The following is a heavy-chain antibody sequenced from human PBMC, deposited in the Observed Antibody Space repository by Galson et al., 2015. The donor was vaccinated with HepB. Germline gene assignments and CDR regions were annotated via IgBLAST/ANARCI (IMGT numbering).Heavy chain of an antibody. CDR3: ARAKGFLRRGLDY. D-gene: IGHD3-10*01. V-gene: IGHV4-4*02. J-gene: IGHJ4*02. CDR1: GGSISSSNW. Sequence: ETLSLTCAVSGGSISSSNWWSWVRQPPGKGLEWIGEIYHSGSTNYNPSLKSRVTISVDKSKNQFSLKLSSVTAADTAVYYCARAKGFLRRGLDYWGQGTLVTVSS. CDR2: IYHSGST.